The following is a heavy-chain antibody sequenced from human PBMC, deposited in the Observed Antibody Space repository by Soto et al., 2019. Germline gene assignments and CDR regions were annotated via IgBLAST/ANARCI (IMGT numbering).Heavy chain of an antibody. Sequence: GESLKISCKGSGYTFNNYWIGWVRQMPGKGLEWMGIIFPGDSDTRYSRSFQGQVTFSADRSSSTAYLQWSSLKASDTAMYYCARLVDYDFWSGYFPFWGQGTMVTVSS. V-gene: IGHV5-51*01. CDR2: IFPGDSDT. CDR3: ARLVDYDFWSGYFPF. D-gene: IGHD3-3*01. CDR1: GYTFNNYW. J-gene: IGHJ3*01.